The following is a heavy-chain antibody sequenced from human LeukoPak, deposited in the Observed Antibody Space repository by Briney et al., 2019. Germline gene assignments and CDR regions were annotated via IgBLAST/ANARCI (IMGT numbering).Heavy chain of an antibody. CDR1: GFTFSSYG. D-gene: IGHD6-19*01. CDR3: ASVSPGWLALDY. Sequence: PGGSLRLSCAASGFTFSSYGMSWVRQAPGKGLEWVSVIYSGGSTYYSDSVKGRFTISRDNSKNTLYLQMNSLRAEDTAVYYCASVSPGWLALDYWGQGTLVTVSS. J-gene: IGHJ4*02. CDR2: IYSGGST. V-gene: IGHV3-66*01.